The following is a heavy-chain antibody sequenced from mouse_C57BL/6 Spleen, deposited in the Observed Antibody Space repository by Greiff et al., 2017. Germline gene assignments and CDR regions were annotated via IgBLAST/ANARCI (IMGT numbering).Heavy chain of an antibody. CDR3: AVYDGPPEGYYFDY. CDR2: IDPNSGGT. CDR1: GYTFTSYW. J-gene: IGHJ2*01. D-gene: IGHD2-3*01. Sequence: QVQLQQPGAELVKPGASVKLSCKASGYTFTSYWMPWVKQRPGRGLEWIGRIDPNSGGTKYNEKFKSKATLTVDKPSSTAYMQLSSLTSADSAVYYCAVYDGPPEGYYFDYWGQGTTLTVSS. V-gene: IGHV1-72*01.